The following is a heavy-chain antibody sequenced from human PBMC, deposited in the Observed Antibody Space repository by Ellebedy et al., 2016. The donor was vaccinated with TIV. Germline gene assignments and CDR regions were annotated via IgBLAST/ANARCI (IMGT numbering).Heavy chain of an antibody. Sequence: SETLSLTCTVSGDSISRSSYYWGWIRQPPGKGLEWIGSIYYSGSTDYNPSLKSRVTISADTSKNQFSLKLNSVTAADTAVYYCARVNWFGELGGYLDSWGQGTLVTVSS. CDR3: ARVNWFGELGGYLDS. CDR2: IYYSGST. D-gene: IGHD3-10*01. CDR1: GDSISRSSYY. V-gene: IGHV4-39*07. J-gene: IGHJ4*02.